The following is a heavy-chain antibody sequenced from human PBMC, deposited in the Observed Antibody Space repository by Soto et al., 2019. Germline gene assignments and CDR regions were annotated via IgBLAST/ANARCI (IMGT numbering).Heavy chain of an antibody. Sequence: VQLVESGGGIVQPGGSLRLSCAASGFTFSSDWRHCVRQAPGKGLVWVSRINNDGSSTSYSDSVKGRFTISRDNAKNTLYLQRNRLRAEDTAVYYCARDRPGSQHYVDYWGQGSLVTVSS. J-gene: IGHJ4*02. V-gene: IGHV3-74*01. D-gene: IGHD3-10*01. CDR3: ARDRPGSQHYVDY. CDR1: GFTFSSDW. CDR2: INNDGSST.